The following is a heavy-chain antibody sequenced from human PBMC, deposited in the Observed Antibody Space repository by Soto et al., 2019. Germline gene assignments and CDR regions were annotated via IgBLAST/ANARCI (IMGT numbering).Heavy chain of an antibody. V-gene: IGHV1-69*01. CDR2: IIPIFGTA. D-gene: IGHD3-22*01. CDR1: GGTFSSYA. J-gene: IGHJ3*02. CDR3: ARGAHYYDSSGYGAFDI. Sequence: QVQLVQSGAEVQKPGSSVKVSCKASGGTFSSYAISWVRQAPGQGLEWMGGIIPIFGTANYAQKFQGRVTITADESTSTAYMELSSLRSEDTAVYYCARGAHYYDSSGYGAFDIWGQGTMVTVSS.